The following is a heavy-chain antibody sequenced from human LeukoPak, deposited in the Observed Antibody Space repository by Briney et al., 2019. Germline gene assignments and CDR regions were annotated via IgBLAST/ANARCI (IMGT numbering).Heavy chain of an antibody. J-gene: IGHJ4*02. CDR2: ISSSSGII. CDR3: ARDDPNWDPSSYYFDS. V-gene: IGHV3-11*04. Sequence: PGGSLRLSCAASGFTFSDYYMSWIRQAPGEGLEWVSYISSSSGIIYYADSVRGRFTISRDNAKNSLYLQMNSLRDEDTAVYYCARDDPNWDPSSYYFDSWGQGVLVTVSS. CDR1: GFTFSDYY. D-gene: IGHD3-10*01.